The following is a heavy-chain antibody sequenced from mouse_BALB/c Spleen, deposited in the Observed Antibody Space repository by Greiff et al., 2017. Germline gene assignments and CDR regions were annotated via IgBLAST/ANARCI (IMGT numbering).Heavy chain of an antibody. CDR3: AKHDGSFDY. J-gene: IGHJ2*01. D-gene: IGHD2-3*01. Sequence: EVKLVESGGGLVKPGGSLKLSCAASGFAFSSYDMSWVRQTPEKRLEWVAYISSGGGSTYYPDTVKGRFTISRDNAKNTLYLQMSSLKSEDTAMYYCAKHDGSFDYWGQGTTLTVSS. CDR2: ISSGGGST. V-gene: IGHV5-12-1*01. CDR1: GFAFSSYD.